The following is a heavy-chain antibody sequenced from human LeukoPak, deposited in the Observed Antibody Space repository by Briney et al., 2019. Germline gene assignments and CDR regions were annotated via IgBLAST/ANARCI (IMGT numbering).Heavy chain of an antibody. V-gene: IGHV3-30*04. Sequence: PGRSLRLSCAASGFTFSSYAMHWARQAPGKGLEWVAVISYDGSNKYYADSVKGRFTISRDNSKDTLYLQMNSLRAEDTAVYYCAKDGEYVTMIVVGPLDYWGQGTLVTVSS. CDR1: GFTFSSYA. D-gene: IGHD3-22*01. CDR3: AKDGEYVTMIVVGPLDY. CDR2: ISYDGSNK. J-gene: IGHJ4*02.